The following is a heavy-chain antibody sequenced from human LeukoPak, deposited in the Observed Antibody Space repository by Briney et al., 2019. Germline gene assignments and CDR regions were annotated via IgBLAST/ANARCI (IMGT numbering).Heavy chain of an antibody. D-gene: IGHD2-8*01. CDR2: IWYDGSNK. CDR1: GFTFSRYG. J-gene: IGHJ5*02. CDR3: ERERGVYSHIWFDP. Sequence: GGSLRLSCAASGFTFSRYGMHWVRQAPGKGLEWVAVIWYDGSNKYYADSVKGRFTISRDNSKNTLYLQMNSLRAEDTAVYYCERERGVYSHIWFDPWGQGTLVTVSS. V-gene: IGHV3-33*01.